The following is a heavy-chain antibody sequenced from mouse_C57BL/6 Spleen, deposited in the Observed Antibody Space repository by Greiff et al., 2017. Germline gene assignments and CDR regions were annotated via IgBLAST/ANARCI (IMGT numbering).Heavy chain of an antibody. V-gene: IGHV5-16*01. CDR2: INYDGSST. CDR1: GFTFSDYY. D-gene: IGHD1-1*01. J-gene: IGHJ1*03. Sequence: EVKVVESEGGLVQPGSSMKLSCTASGFTFSDYYMAWVRQVPEKGLEWVANINYDGSSTYYLDSLKSRFIISRDNAKNILYLQMSSLKSEDTATYYCARDLYYYGSSYDWYFDVWGTGTTVTVSS. CDR3: ARDLYYYGSSYDWYFDV.